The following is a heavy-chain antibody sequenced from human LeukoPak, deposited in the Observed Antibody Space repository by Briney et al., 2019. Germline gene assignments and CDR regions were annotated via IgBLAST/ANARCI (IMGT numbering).Heavy chain of an antibody. Sequence: GGSLRLSCAASGFTFSSYAMSWVRQAPGKGLEWVSAISGSGGSTYYADSVKGRFTISRDNSKNTLYLQMNSLRAEDTAVYYCARYVRIAARHSYYGMDVWGQGTTVTVSS. CDR1: GFTFSSYA. D-gene: IGHD6-6*01. J-gene: IGHJ6*02. CDR3: ARYVRIAARHSYYGMDV. CDR2: ISGSGGST. V-gene: IGHV3-23*01.